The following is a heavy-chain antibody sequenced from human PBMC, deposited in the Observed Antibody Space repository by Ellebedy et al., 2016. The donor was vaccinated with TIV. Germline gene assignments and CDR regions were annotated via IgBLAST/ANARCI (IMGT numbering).Heavy chain of an antibody. J-gene: IGHJ4*02. CDR3: AREISSWGSNYFDY. Sequence: SETLSLXCTVSGGAISKSSFFWVWIRQPPGKGLEWIGSIDHSGYTYYNPSLKSRVTMLVDTSKNQFSLNMRSVIAAETAEYYCAREISSWGSNYFDYWGQGAPVTVSS. CDR2: IDHSGYT. D-gene: IGHD3-10*01. CDR1: GGAISKSSFF. V-gene: IGHV4-39*07.